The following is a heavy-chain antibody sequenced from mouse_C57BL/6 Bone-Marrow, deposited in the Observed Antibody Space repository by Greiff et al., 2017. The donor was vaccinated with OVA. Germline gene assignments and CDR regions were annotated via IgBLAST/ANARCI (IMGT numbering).Heavy chain of an antibody. J-gene: IGHJ4*01. Sequence: DVQLVESGGGLVKPGGSLKLSCAASGFTFSSYTMSWVRQTPEKRLEWVATISGGGGNTYYPDSVKGRFTISRDNAKNTLYLQMSSLRSEDTALYYCARQIYYYGSSPYYYAMDYWGQGTSVTVSS. CDR1: GFTFSSYT. CDR3: ARQIYYYGSSPYYYAMDY. V-gene: IGHV5-9*01. CDR2: ISGGGGNT. D-gene: IGHD1-1*01.